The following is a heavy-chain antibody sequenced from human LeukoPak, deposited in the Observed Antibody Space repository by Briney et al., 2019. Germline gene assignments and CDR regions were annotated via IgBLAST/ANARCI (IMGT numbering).Heavy chain of an antibody. D-gene: IGHD4/OR15-4a*01. CDR1: GFTFIAYY. V-gene: IGHV3-11*04. Sequence: GGSLRLSCAASGFTFIAYYMSWFRQPPGKGLEWVSYISSSGSTIYYADSVKGRFTISRDNAKNSLYLQMNSLRAEDTAVYYCARDDLSANPDYWGQGTLVTVSS. CDR3: ARDDLSANPDY. J-gene: IGHJ4*02. CDR2: ISSSGSTI.